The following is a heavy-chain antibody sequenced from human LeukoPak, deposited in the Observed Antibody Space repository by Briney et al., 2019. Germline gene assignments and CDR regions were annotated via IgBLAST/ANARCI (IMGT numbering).Heavy chain of an antibody. CDR3: ASREATRHYYYYGMDV. D-gene: IGHD5-12*01. CDR2: IIPIFGTA. V-gene: IGHV1-69*13. J-gene: IGHJ6*04. CDR1: GGTFSSYA. Sequence: SVKVSCKASGGTFSSYAISWVRQAPGQGLEWMGGIIPIFGTANYAQKFQGRVTITADESTSTAYMELSSLRSEDTAVYYCASREATRHYYYYGMDVWGKGTTVTVSS.